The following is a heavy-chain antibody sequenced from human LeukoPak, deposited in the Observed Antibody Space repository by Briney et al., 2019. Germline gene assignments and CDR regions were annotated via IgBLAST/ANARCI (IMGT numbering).Heavy chain of an antibody. D-gene: IGHD3-22*01. CDR2: MHIGGQT. Sequence: GGSLRLSCAGSTITVSSYYMSWVRQAPGRGLEWVSVMHIGGQTFYASSVKDRFTLSRDESKNTLYLQMRSLRAEDTAVYYCARGNYYDYAFDVWGQGTMVTVSS. J-gene: IGHJ3*01. CDR3: ARGNYYDYAFDV. V-gene: IGHV3-66*01. CDR1: TITVSSYY.